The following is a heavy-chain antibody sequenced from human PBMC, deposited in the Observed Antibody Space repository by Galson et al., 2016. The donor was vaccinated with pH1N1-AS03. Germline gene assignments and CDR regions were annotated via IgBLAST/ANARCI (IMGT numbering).Heavy chain of an antibody. CDR1: GFTFSIYA. J-gene: IGHJ6*02. D-gene: IGHD6-19*01. CDR2: ISYDGSNK. CDR3: AKDRGARYSSGWYKGGMDV. Sequence: SLRLSCAASGFTFSIYAMTWVRQAPGKGLEWVAVISYDGSNKYYADSVKGRFTISRDNSKNMLYQQMNSLRAEDTAAYYCAKDRGARYSSGWYKGGMDVWGQGTTVTVSS. V-gene: IGHV3-30*18.